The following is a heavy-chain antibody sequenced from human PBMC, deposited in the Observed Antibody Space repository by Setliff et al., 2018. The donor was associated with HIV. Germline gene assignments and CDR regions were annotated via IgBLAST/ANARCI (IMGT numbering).Heavy chain of an antibody. CDR3: ARHLPGSNYGTNYFDY. J-gene: IGHJ4*02. D-gene: IGHD4-4*01. V-gene: IGHV4-39*01. CDR1: GDSIRSSAYY. Sequence: SETLSLTCTVSGDSIRSSAYYWGWIRQPPGKGLEWIGSIYYSGSIYYNPSLKSRFTTSIDMSKNQFSLKLNSVTAADTAVYYCARHLPGSNYGTNYFDYWGQGTLVTVSS. CDR2: IYYSGSI.